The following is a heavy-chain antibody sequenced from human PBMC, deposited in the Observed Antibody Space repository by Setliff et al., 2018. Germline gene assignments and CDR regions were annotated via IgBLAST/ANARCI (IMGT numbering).Heavy chain of an antibody. D-gene: IGHD2-15*01. CDR2: INTGGGT. V-gene: IGHV1-2*02. Sequence: ASVKVSCKASGYSFTTYYMHWVRQAPGQGLEWMGTINTGGGTRYSPKFQGRVAMTRDTSVTTAFLELSGLTYDDTAVYYCARDGAYCSGGSCYSFDYWGQGTPVTVSS. CDR3: ARDGAYCSGGSCYSFDY. J-gene: IGHJ4*02. CDR1: GYSFTTYY.